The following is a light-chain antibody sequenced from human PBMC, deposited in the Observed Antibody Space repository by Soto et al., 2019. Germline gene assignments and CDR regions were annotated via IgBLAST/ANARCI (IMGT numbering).Light chain of an antibody. J-gene: IGKJ3*01. CDR2: GAS. CDR3: QQFGSSPLFS. Sequence: EIVLTQSPGTLSLCPGERATLSCRASQSVSSIYLAWYQQKPGQAPRLLIYGASSRATGIPDRFSGSGSGTEFTLTISRLEPEDFAVYYCQQFGSSPLFSFGPGTKVDVK. CDR1: QSVSSIY. V-gene: IGKV3-20*01.